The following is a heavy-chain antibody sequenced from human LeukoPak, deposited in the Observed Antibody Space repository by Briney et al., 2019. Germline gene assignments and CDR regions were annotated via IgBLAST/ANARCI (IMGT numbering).Heavy chain of an antibody. V-gene: IGHV3-23*01. J-gene: IGHJ4*02. CDR3: ANSRPDRSGWSDY. D-gene: IGHD6-19*01. CDR1: IYLHRICS. Sequence: GGSLRLSCDVWIYLHRICSMTWARQAPGKGLEWVSSISGSGANTYYADSVKGRFTISRDNSRNTLNLQMSSQRAEDTAMYYCANSRPDRSGWSDYWGQGTLVTVS. CDR2: ISGSGANT.